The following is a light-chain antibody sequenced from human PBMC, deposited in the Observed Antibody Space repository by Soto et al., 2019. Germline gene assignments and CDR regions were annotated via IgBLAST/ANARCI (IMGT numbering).Light chain of an antibody. CDR2: LKNDGSH. V-gene: IGLV4-69*01. CDR1: SGHSTYT. J-gene: IGLJ2*01. Sequence: QSVLTQSPSASASPGASVKLTCTLSSGHSTYTIAWHQQHPGKGPRYLMRLKNDGSHTKGDGIPDRFSGSSFGAERYLTISSLQSEDEADYYRQTWDTGIQVFGAGTKVTVL. CDR3: QTWDTGIQV.